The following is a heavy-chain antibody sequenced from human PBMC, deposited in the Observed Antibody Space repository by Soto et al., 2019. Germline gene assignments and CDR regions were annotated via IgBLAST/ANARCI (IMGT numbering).Heavy chain of an antibody. V-gene: IGHV4-39*01. CDR1: GGSISSSSYY. CDR3: AGGDRELVTYYYYYYMDV. J-gene: IGHJ6*03. Sequence: SETLSLTCTVSGGSISSSSYYWGWIRQPPGKGLEWIGSIYYSGSTYYNPSLKSRVTISVDTSKNQFSLKLSSVTAADTAVYYCAGGDRELVTYYYYYYMDVWGKGTTVTVS. D-gene: IGHD3-9*01. CDR2: IYYSGST.